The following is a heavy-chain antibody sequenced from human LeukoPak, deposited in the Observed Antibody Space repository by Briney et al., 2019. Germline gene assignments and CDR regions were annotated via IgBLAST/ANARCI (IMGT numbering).Heavy chain of an antibody. D-gene: IGHD2-2*03. V-gene: IGHV4-30-4*01. Sequence: SETLSLTCTVSGGSISSGDYYWSWLRQPPGTGLEWIGYIYYSGSTYYNPSLKSRVTISVDTSKNQFSLKLSSVTAADTAVYYCARDRGYCSSTSCNNWFDPWGQGTLVTVSS. CDR1: GGSISSGDYY. CDR3: ARDRGYCSSTSCNNWFDP. CDR2: IYYSGST. J-gene: IGHJ5*02.